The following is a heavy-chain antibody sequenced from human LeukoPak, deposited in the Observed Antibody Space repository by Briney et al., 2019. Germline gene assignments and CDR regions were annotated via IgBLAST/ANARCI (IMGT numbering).Heavy chain of an antibody. D-gene: IGHD3-3*01. CDR2: IYYSGST. J-gene: IGHJ4*02. V-gene: IGHV4-39*07. Sequence: SETLSLTCTVSGGSISSYYWSWIRQPPGKGLEWIGSIYYSGSTYYNPSLKSRVTISVDTSKNQFSLKLSSVTAADTAVYYCARVYDFWSGYPFDYWGQGTLVTVSS. CDR3: ARVYDFWSGYPFDY. CDR1: GGSISSYY.